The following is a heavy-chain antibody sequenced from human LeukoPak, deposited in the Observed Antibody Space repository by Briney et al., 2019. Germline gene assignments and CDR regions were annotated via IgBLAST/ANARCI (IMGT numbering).Heavy chain of an antibody. CDR2: IIPSFGTA. V-gene: IGHV1-69*05. Sequence: SVKVSCKASGGTFSSYAISWVRQAPGQGLEWMGRIIPSFGTANYAQKFQGRVTITTDESTSTAYMELSSLRSEDTAVYYCARVGSSGLFDYWGQGTLVTVSS. D-gene: IGHD6-19*01. CDR1: GGTFSSYA. CDR3: ARVGSSGLFDY. J-gene: IGHJ4*02.